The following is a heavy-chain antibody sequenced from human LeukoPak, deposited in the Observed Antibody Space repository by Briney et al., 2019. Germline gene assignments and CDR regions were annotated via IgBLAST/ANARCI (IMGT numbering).Heavy chain of an antibody. CDR2: INSDGRST. CDR3: ARELLWFGESSFDY. Sequence: GGSLRLSCAASGFNFSSYWMHWVRQVPGKGLVWVSRINSDGRSTSYADSVKGRFTISRDNAKNTLYLQMNSLRAEDTAVYYCARELLWFGESSFDYWGQGALVTVSS. J-gene: IGHJ4*02. CDR1: GFNFSSYW. V-gene: IGHV3-74*01. D-gene: IGHD3-10*01.